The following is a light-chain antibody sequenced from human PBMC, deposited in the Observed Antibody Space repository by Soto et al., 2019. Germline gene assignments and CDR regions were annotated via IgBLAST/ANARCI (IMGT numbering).Light chain of an antibody. CDR2: DTS. CDR1: QGIGDT. Sequence: EVVMRQSPATLSVSPGEGPTLSCRASQGIGDTLAWYKHKPGQTPRLLIYDTSTRATGVPTRFSGSGSGTEFTLTISSLKSEHFALYYCQQYNNWPITFGQGTRLEIK. J-gene: IGKJ5*01. V-gene: IGKV3-15*01. CDR3: QQYNNWPIT.